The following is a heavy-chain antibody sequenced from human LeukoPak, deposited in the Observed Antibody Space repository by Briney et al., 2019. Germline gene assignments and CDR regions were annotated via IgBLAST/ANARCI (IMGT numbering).Heavy chain of an antibody. CDR1: GGSNSSYY. CDR2: IYYSGST. CDR3: ARSGLWFGELMGY. J-gene: IGHJ4*02. D-gene: IGHD3-10*01. Sequence: PSETLSLTCTVSGGSNSSYYWSWIRQPPGKGLEWIGYIYYSGSTNYNPSLKGRVTISVDTSKNQFSLKLSSVTAADTAVYYCARSGLWFGELMGYWGQGTLVTVSS. V-gene: IGHV4-59*01.